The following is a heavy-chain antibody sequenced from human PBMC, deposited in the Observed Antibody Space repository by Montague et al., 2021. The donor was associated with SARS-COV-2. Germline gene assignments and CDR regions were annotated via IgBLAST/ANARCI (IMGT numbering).Heavy chain of an antibody. J-gene: IGHJ4*02. CDR2: IDRXDDK. D-gene: IGHD3-3*01. CDR1: GFSLSTSGMC. Sequence: PALVKPTQTLTLTCTFSGFSLSTSGMCVSWIRQPPGKALEWLALIDRXDDKYYSTSLKTRLTISKDTSKNQVVLTMTNMDPVDTAMYYCARSFSIFGVVIIPAYFDYWGQGTLVTVSS. CDR3: ARSFSIFGVVIIPAYFDY. V-gene: IGHV2-70*01.